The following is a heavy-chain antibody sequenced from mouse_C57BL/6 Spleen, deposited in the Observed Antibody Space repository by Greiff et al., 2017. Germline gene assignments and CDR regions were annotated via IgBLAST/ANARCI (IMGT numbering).Heavy chain of an antibody. CDR1: GYAFSSSW. CDR2: IYPGDGDT. CDR3: ATLDSSGYVGYFDY. D-gene: IGHD3-2*02. Sequence: VKLQQSGPELVKPGASVKISCKASGYAFSSSWMNWVKQRPGKGLEWIGRIYPGDGDTNYNGKFKGKATLTADKSSSTAYMQLSSLTSEDSAVYFCATLDSSGYVGYFDYWGQGTTLTVSS. V-gene: IGHV1-82*01. J-gene: IGHJ2*01.